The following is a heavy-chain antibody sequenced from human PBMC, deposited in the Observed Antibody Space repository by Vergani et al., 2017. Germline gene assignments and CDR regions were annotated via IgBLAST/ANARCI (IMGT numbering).Heavy chain of an antibody. CDR3: ARLTTVTTILYY. D-gene: IGHD4-17*01. J-gene: IGHJ4*02. Sequence: QVQLQESGPGLVKPSQTLSLTCTVSGGSISSGGYYWSWIRQHPGKGLEWIGYIYYSGSTYYNPSLKSRVTISVDTSKNQFSLKLSSMTAADTAVYYCARLTTVTTILYYWGQGTLVTVSS. CDR1: GGSISSGGYY. V-gene: IGHV4-31*03. CDR2: IYYSGST.